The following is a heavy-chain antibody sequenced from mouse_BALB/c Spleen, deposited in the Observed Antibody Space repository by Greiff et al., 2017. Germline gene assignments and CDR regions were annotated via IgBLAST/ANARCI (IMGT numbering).Heavy chain of an antibody. J-gene: IGHJ4*01. Sequence: VQLKQSGPELVKPGASVKMSCKASGYTFTSYVMHWVKQKPGQGLEWIGYINPYNDGTKYNEKFKGKATLTSDKSSSTAYMELSSLTSEDSAVYYCARSGYYGSTPYYYAMDYWGQGTSVTVSS. CDR1: GYTFTSYV. CDR3: ARSGYYGSTPYYYAMDY. D-gene: IGHD1-1*01. V-gene: IGHV1-14*01. CDR2: INPYNDGT.